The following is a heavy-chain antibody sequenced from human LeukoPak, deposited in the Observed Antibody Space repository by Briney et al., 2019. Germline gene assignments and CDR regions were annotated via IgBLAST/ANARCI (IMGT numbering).Heavy chain of an antibody. CDR1: GFTFRDYA. CDR3: TSSYSGYDHYGMDV. V-gene: IGHV3-49*04. CDR2: VRSKAYGGTT. Sequence: PAGNLRLSCTASGFTFRDYAMRWAGQAPGKGLEREGFVRSKAYGGTTEYAASGKGRFTISRDDSKSIAYLQMNSLKTEDTAVYYCTSSYSGYDHYGMDVWGQGTTVTVSS. D-gene: IGHD5-12*01. J-gene: IGHJ6*02.